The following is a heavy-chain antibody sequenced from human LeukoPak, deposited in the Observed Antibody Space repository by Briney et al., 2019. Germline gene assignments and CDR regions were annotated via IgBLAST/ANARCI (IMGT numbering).Heavy chain of an antibody. CDR1: GFTFSNYW. Sequence: GGSLRLSCAASGFTFSNYWISWVRQAPGKGLEWVANIKEDGSEKYYVDSVKGRFTLSRDNARNSLYLQMNSLRAEDTAVYYCARGHYGLDCWGQGTLVIVSS. D-gene: IGHD4-17*01. J-gene: IGHJ4*02. CDR2: IKEDGSEK. CDR3: ARGHYGLDC. V-gene: IGHV3-7*01.